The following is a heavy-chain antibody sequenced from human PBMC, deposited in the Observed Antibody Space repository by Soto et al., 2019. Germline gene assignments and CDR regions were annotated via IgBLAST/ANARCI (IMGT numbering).Heavy chain of an antibody. V-gene: IGHV3-30*18. CDR3: AKPTVKEGYFDL. Sequence: QVQLVESGGGVVQPGRSLRLSCAASGFTFSSYGMHWVRQAPGKGLAWVAVISYDGSNKYYADSVKGRFTISRDNSKNTLYLQMNSLRAEDTAVYYCAKPTVKEGYFDLWGRGTLVTVSS. CDR1: GFTFSSYG. J-gene: IGHJ2*01. D-gene: IGHD4-17*01. CDR2: ISYDGSNK.